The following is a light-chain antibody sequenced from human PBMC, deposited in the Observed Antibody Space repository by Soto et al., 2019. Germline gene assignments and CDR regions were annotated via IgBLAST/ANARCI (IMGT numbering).Light chain of an antibody. Sequence: QSALTQPASVSGSPGQSITISCTGTSSDVGGYNYVSWYQQHPGKAPKLMIYDVSNRPSGVSNRFSGSKSGNTASLTISGLQAEDEADYYCSSYTSCSTLAVFGTGTKLTVL. CDR1: SSDVGGYNY. CDR2: DVS. V-gene: IGLV2-14*01. J-gene: IGLJ1*01. CDR3: SSYTSCSTLAV.